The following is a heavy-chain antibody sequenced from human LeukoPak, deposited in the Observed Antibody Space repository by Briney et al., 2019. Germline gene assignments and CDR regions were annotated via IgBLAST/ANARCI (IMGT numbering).Heavy chain of an antibody. D-gene: IGHD6-13*01. CDR2: ISSGSTTI. CDR3: ARMWGSSWSYVDY. V-gene: IGHV3-48*04. Sequence: GGSLRLSCTASGFTFSSYSMNWVRQAPGRGLEWVSYISSGSTTIYYADSVKGRFTISRDNAKNSLYLQMNSLRAEDTAVYFCARMWGSSWSYVDYWGQGTLVTVSS. CDR1: GFTFSSYS. J-gene: IGHJ4*02.